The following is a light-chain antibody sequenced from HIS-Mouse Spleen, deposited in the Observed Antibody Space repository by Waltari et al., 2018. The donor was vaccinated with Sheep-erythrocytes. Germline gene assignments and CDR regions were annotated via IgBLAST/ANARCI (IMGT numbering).Light chain of an antibody. V-gene: IGKV1-6*01. CDR2: AAS. J-gene: IGKJ2*01. CDR3: LQDYNYPYT. Sequence: AIQMTQSPSSLSESVGDRVPITCQASQGIGNDLGWYHKKPGKAPKLLIYAASSLQIGVPSRFSGSGSGTDFTLTISSLQPEDFATYYCLQDYNYPYTFGQGTKLEIK. CDR1: QGIGND.